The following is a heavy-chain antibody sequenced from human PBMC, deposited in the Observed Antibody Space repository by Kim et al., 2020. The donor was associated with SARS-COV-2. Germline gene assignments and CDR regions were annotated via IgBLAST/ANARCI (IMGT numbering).Heavy chain of an antibody. D-gene: IGHD6-19*01. Sequence: ASVKVSCKASGYTFTSYGISWVRQAPGQGLEWMGWISAYNGNTNYAQKLQGRVTMTTDTSTSTAYMELRSLRSDDTAVYYCARAWAESSSGWYWSGRYFDYWGQGTLVTVSS. J-gene: IGHJ4*02. V-gene: IGHV1-18*01. CDR2: ISAYNGNT. CDR1: GYTFTSYG. CDR3: ARAWAESSSGWYWSGRYFDY.